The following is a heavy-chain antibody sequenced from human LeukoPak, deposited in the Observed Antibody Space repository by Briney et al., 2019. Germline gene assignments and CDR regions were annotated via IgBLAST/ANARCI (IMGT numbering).Heavy chain of an antibody. CDR1: GVSINKYY. J-gene: IGHJ4*02. Sequence: SETLSLTCTVSGVSINKYYWSWIRQSPGKGLEWLGYVHDSAGTIYNPSLKSRVTISVGTSKTQFSLKVTSVTTADTAVYYCAKGRKDFDTNLGPFDSWGQGILVTVSS. CDR2: VHDSAGT. D-gene: IGHD3-9*01. CDR3: AKGRKDFDTNLGPFDS. V-gene: IGHV4-59*01.